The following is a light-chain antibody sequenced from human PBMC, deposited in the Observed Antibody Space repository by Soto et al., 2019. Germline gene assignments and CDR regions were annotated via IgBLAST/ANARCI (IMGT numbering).Light chain of an antibody. J-gene: IGLJ2*01. Sequence: QSALTQPRSVSGSPGQSVTISCTGTSSDVGGHNYVSWYQQHPGKAPKLMIYDVSKRPSGVPDRFSGSKSGNTASLTISGPQAEDEADYYCCSYAGSNTFEFGGGTKLTVL. CDR3: CSYAGSNTFE. CDR2: DVS. CDR1: SSDVGGHNY. V-gene: IGLV2-11*01.